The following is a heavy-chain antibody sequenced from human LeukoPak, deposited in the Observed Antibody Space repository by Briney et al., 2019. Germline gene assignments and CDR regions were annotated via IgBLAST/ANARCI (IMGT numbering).Heavy chain of an antibody. Sequence: GGSLRLSCAASGFTISSYSMNWVRHAPGQGLERVSSISSSSSYIYYADSVKGRLTISRDNAKNSLYLQMNSLRAEDTAVYYCAKDRGSGYNRGYFDYWGQGTLVTVSS. CDR1: GFTISSYS. J-gene: IGHJ4*02. CDR3: AKDRGSGYNRGYFDY. CDR2: ISSSSSYI. D-gene: IGHD3-10*01. V-gene: IGHV3-21*04.